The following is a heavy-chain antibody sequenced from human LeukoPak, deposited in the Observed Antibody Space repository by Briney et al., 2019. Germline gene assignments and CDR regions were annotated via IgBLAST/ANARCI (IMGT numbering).Heavy chain of an antibody. CDR1: GFTFSSYG. D-gene: IGHD6-19*01. J-gene: IGHJ4*02. V-gene: IGHV3-30*18. CDR2: ISYDGSNK. Sequence: QPGRSLRLSCAASGFTFSSYGMHWVRQAPGKGLEWVAVISYDGSNKYYADSVKGRFTISRDNSKNTLYLQMESLRSEDTAVYYCAKGGKWSSDWISPHDYWGQGTLVTVSS. CDR3: AKGGKWSSDWISPHDY.